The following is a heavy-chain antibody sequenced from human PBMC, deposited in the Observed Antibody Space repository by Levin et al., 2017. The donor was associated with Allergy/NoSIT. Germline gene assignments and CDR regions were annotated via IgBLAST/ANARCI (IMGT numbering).Heavy chain of an antibody. D-gene: IGHD1-20*01. CDR3: ARPGISGTPAGKYNYYGMDV. CDR1: GGSISSSSYY. Sequence: SETLSLTCTVSGGSISSSSYYWGWIRQTPGKGLEWIGSIFFSGATSYNPSLRSRVSISVDTSKNQFSLKLNSVTAADTAVYYCARPGISGTPAGKYNYYGMDVWGQGTTVTVSS. CDR2: IFFSGAT. J-gene: IGHJ6*02. V-gene: IGHV4-39*07.